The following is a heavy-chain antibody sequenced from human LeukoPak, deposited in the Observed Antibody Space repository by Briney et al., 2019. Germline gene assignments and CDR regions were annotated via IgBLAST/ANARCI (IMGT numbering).Heavy chain of an antibody. J-gene: IGHJ3*02. V-gene: IGHV4-39*01. CDR1: GGSISSSSYY. CDR3: ARLTPLWANAFDI. Sequence: SETLSLTCTLSGGSISSSSYYWGWIRQPPGKGLEWIGSIYYSGSTYYNPSLKSRVTISVDTSKNQFSLKLSSVTAADTAVYYCARLTPLWANAFDIWGQGTMVTVSS. D-gene: IGHD2-21*01. CDR2: IYYSGST.